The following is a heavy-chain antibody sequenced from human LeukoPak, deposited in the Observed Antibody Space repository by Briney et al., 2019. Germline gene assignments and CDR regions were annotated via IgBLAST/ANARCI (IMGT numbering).Heavy chain of an antibody. D-gene: IGHD5-18*01. Sequence: SETLSLTCTVSGGSISSSSYYWGWIRQPPGKGLEWNGSIYYSGSTYYNPSLKSRVTISVDTSKNQFSLKLSSVTAADTAVYYCARQLGYSYGYDAFDIWGQGTMVTVSS. CDR2: IYYSGST. CDR3: ARQLGYSYGYDAFDI. CDR1: GGSISSSSYY. J-gene: IGHJ3*02. V-gene: IGHV4-39*07.